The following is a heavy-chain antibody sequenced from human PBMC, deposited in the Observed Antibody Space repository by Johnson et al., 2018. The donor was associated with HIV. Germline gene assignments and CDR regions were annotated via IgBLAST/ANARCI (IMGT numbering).Heavy chain of an antibody. CDR2: ISYDGSNK. Sequence: VQLVESGGGVVQPGRSLRLSCAASGFAFSNYGMHWVRQAPGKGLEWVAVISYDGSNKYYADSVKGRFTISRDNSKNTLYLQMNSLRAEDTAVYYCARSGYGSGSTHDAFDIWGQGTMVTVSS. CDR3: ARSGYGSGSTHDAFDI. D-gene: IGHD3-10*01. J-gene: IGHJ3*02. V-gene: IGHV3-30*19. CDR1: GFAFSNYG.